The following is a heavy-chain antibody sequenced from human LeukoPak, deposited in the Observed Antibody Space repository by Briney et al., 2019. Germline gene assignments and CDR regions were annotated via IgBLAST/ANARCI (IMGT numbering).Heavy chain of an antibody. D-gene: IGHD5-18*01. Sequence: PGGSLRLSCAASGFTLSGTWMHWVRQAPGKGRAWVSRINSDGSSTAYADSVKGRFTISRDNAKNTLYLQMNSLRAEDTAVYYCARGGGYSYGSFDYWGQGTLDTVSS. CDR3: ARGGGYSYGSFDY. V-gene: IGHV3-74*01. CDR2: INSDGSST. CDR1: GFTLSGTW. J-gene: IGHJ4*02.